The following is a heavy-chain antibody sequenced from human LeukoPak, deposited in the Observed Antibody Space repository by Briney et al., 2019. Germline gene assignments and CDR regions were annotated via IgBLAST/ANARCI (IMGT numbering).Heavy chain of an antibody. J-gene: IGHJ4*02. CDR1: GYTLTELS. D-gene: IGHD2-2*01. Sequence: ASVKVSCKVSGYTLTELSMHWVRQAPGKGLEWMGGFDPEDGETIYAQKFQGRVTMTEDTSTDTAYMELSSLRSEDTAVYYCATGRVGYCSSTSCPTFDYWGQGTLVTDSS. V-gene: IGHV1-24*01. CDR2: FDPEDGET. CDR3: ATGRVGYCSSTSCPTFDY.